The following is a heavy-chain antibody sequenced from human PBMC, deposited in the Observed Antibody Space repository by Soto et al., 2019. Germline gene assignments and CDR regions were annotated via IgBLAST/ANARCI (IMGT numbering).Heavy chain of an antibody. J-gene: IGHJ6*03. V-gene: IGHV1-69*04. CDR1: GYTFTSYG. D-gene: IGHD3-3*01. Sequence: GASVKVSCKASGYTFTSYGISWVRQAPGQGLEWMGRIIANNGIANYAQKFQGRVTITADKSTSTAYMELSSLRSEDTAVYYCANSITIFGVVINANYYMDVWGKGTTVTVSS. CDR2: IIANNGIA. CDR3: ANSITIFGVVINANYYMDV.